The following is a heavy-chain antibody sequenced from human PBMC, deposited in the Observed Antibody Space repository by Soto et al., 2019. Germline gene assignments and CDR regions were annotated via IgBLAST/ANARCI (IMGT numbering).Heavy chain of an antibody. Sequence: GSLRLSCAASGLTVSHSYMSWVRQAPGKGLEWVSAIYSGGTTYYADSVRGRFTISRDDSKNTVYLQINSLRAEDTGVYYCANSPSAPEYFANWGQGTLVTVSS. J-gene: IGHJ4*02. CDR3: ANSPSAPEYFAN. D-gene: IGHD1-26*01. CDR1: GLTVSHSY. CDR2: IYSGGTT. V-gene: IGHV3-53*01.